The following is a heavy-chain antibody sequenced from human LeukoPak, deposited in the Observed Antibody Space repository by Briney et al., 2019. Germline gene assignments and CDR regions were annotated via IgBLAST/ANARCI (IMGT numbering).Heavy chain of an antibody. CDR1: GGTFSSYA. D-gene: IGHD3-10*01. J-gene: IGHJ5*02. CDR2: IIPIFGTA. V-gene: IGHV1-69*13. Sequence: VASVKVSCKASGGTFSSYAISWVRQAPGQGLEWMGGIIPIFGTANYAQKFQGRVTITADESTSTAYMELSSLRSEDTAVYYCARGLPPITMVRGVIGWFDPWGQGTLVTVSS. CDR3: ARGLPPITMVRGVIGWFDP.